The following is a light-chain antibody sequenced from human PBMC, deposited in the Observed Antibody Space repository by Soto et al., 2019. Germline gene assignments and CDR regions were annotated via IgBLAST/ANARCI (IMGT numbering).Light chain of an antibody. V-gene: IGLV2-11*01. Sequence: QSVLTQPRSVSGSPGQSVTISCTGTSSDVGDYNYVSWYEQRTGKAPKVMIYDVSRRPSGVPDRFSGSKSGNTASLTISGLQAEDEADYYCCSYAGSYTWVFGGGTKLTVL. CDR1: SSDVGDYNY. CDR2: DVS. J-gene: IGLJ3*02. CDR3: CSYAGSYTWV.